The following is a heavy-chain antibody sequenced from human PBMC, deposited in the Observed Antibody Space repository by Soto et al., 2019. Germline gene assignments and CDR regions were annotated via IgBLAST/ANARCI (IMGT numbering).Heavy chain of an antibody. D-gene: IGHD3-10*01. CDR2: INPNSGGT. J-gene: IGHJ6*02. CDR1: GYTFTGYY. V-gene: IGHV1-2*02. CDR3: ARRYYSGSGSYYGLDV. Sequence: SVKVSCQASGYTFTGYYMHWVRQAPVQGLEWMGWINPNSGGTNYSQKFQGRVTMTRDTSISTAYMELSRLRSDDTAVYYCARRYYSGSGSYYGLDVWGQGTTVTVSS.